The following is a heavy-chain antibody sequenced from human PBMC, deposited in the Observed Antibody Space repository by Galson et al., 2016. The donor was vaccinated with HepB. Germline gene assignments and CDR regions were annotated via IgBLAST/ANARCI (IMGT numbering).Heavy chain of an antibody. CDR1: GFTFSAYW. CDR3: VRGMDV. J-gene: IGHJ6*02. CDR2: IKQDGSEK. V-gene: IGHV3-7*03. Sequence: SLRLSCAASGFTFSAYWMDWVRQAPGKGLEWVANIKQDGSEKYYVDSVKGRVTISRDNAKNSLYLQMNSLRAEDTAIYYCVRGMDVWGQGTTVTVSS.